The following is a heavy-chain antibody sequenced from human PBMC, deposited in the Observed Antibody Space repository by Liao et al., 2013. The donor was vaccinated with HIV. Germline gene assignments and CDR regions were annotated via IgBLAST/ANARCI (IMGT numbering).Heavy chain of an antibody. Sequence: QVQLQQWGAGLLKPSETLSLTCAVYGGSFSGYYWSWIRQPPGKGLEWIGEINHSGSTNYNPSLKSRVSISVDTSKNQFSLKLSSVTAADTAVYYCATNDYGDYGPYDYWGQGTLVTVSS. V-gene: IGHV4-34*01. CDR1: GGSFSGYY. J-gene: IGHJ4*02. CDR2: INHSGST. CDR3: ATNDYGDYGPYDY. D-gene: IGHD4-17*01.